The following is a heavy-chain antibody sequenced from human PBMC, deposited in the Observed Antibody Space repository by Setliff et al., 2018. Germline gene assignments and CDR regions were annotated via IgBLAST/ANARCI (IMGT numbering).Heavy chain of an antibody. CDR1: RGSFSNFY. J-gene: IGHJ4*02. Sequence: PSETLSLTCAVDRGSFSNFYLTWIRQSPGKGLEWIGEIYHSGSTYYNPSLKSRVTISVDTSKNQFSLKLSSVTAADTAVYYCARLPLAVGSSRWQPVGARLAHSTTIDYWGQGTLVTVSS. D-gene: IGHD6-13*01. CDR2: IYHSGST. V-gene: IGHV4-34*01. CDR3: ARLPLAVGSSRWQPVGARLAHSTTIDY.